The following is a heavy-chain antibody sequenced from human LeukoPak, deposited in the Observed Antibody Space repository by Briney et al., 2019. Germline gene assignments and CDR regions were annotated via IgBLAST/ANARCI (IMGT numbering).Heavy chain of an antibody. CDR3: AKDGVATIMGGYFDY. CDR2: ISYDGSNK. Sequence: GGSLRLSCAASGFTFSSYGMHWVRQAPGKGLEWVAVISYDGSNKYYADSVKGRFTISRVNSKNTLYLQMSSLRAEDTAVYYCAKDGVATIMGGYFDYWGQGTLVTVSS. D-gene: IGHD5-12*01. J-gene: IGHJ4*02. CDR1: GFTFSSYG. V-gene: IGHV3-30*18.